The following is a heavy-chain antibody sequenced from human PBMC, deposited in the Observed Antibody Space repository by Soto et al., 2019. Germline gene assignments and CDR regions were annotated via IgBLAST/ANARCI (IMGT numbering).Heavy chain of an antibody. J-gene: IGHJ5*02. V-gene: IGHV4-39*01. CDR1: GGSISSSSYY. D-gene: IGHD3-22*01. CDR2: IYYSGST. Sequence: SETLSLTCTVSGGSISSSSYYWGWIRQPPGKGLEWIGSIYYSGSTYYNPSLKSRVTISVDTSKNQFSLKLSSVTAADTAVYYCARHPITMIGNWFDPWGQGTLVTVSS. CDR3: ARHPITMIGNWFDP.